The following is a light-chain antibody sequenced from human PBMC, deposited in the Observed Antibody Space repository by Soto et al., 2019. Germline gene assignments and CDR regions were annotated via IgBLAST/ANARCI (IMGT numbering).Light chain of an antibody. CDR2: DNN. Sequence: QAVVTQPPSVSAAPGQKVSISCSGSSSNIGSNYVSWYQHLPGTAPRLLIYDNNKRPSGIPDRFSGSKSGTSATLGITGLQTGDEADYYCGTWDSSLSAVVFGGGTKVTVL. V-gene: IGLV1-51*01. CDR3: GTWDSSLSAVV. J-gene: IGLJ2*01. CDR1: SSNIGSNY.